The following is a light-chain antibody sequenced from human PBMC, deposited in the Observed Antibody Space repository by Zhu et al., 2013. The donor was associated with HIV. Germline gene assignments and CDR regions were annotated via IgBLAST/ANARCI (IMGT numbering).Light chain of an antibody. J-gene: IGKJ4*01. CDR2: GAS. CDR3: QQYNNWPPLT. Sequence: DIVLTQSPATLSVSPGERATLSCRASQSVSSNLAWYQQKPGQAPRLLIYGASNRATGIPARFSGSGSGTEFTLTISSLQSEDFAVYYCQQYNNWPPLTFGGGTKVEIK. CDR1: QSVSSN. V-gene: IGKV3-15*01.